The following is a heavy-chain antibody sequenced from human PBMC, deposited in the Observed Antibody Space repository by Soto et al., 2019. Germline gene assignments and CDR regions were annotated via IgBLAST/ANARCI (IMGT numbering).Heavy chain of an antibody. J-gene: IGHJ4*02. Sequence: ASLQVSCKASCYTFTNHGLNWVRQDPGLGLEWMGWISTYNGNTNYAQKFRGRVTMTTDTSTSTSYMELRSLRSDDTAVYYCARGSDASGYYSYFDSWGQGALVTVS. CDR3: ARGSDASGYYSYFDS. V-gene: IGHV1-18*04. CDR1: CYTFTNHG. CDR2: ISTYNGNT. D-gene: IGHD3-22*01.